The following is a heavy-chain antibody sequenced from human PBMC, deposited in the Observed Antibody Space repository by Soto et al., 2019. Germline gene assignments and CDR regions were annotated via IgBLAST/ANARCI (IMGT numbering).Heavy chain of an antibody. CDR1: RFTFGDYW. CDR3: ASLRISYAVDV. D-gene: IGHD3-10*01. Sequence: EVQLVESGGGLVQPGGSLRLSCGVSRFTFGDYWMTWVRQAPGKGLEWVANMNQDGNERFYVDSVKGRFTISRDNAKNSLYLQMNSLRAEDTAVYYCASLRISYAVDVWGQGTTVTVSS. CDR2: MNQDGNER. J-gene: IGHJ6*02. V-gene: IGHV3-7*05.